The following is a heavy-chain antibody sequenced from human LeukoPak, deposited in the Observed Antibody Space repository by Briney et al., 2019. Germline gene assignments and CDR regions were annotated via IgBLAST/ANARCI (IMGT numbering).Heavy chain of an antibody. CDR2: ITPIINSA. J-gene: IGHJ5*02. CDR3: TRVNLRGSQYNWFDP. Sequence: SVKVSCKTSGGTFRSHIFSWVRQAPGQGLEWMGRITPIINSAKYAQKFRDRLTITADTSTGTAYMELSSLTPEDTALYYCTRVNLRGSQYNWFDPWGQGTLVIASS. D-gene: IGHD1-26*01. CDR1: GGTFRSHI. V-gene: IGHV1-69*08.